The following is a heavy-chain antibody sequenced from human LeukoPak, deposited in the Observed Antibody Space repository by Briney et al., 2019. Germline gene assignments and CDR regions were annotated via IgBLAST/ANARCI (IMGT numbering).Heavy chain of an antibody. Sequence: PGGSLRLSCAASGFTFSSYEMNWVRQAPGEGLEWVSYISSSGRMIHYADSVKGRFTISRDNAKNTLYLQMNSLRADDTAVYYCARVDSCGPTFDYWGQGTLVTVSS. CDR2: ISSSGRMI. CDR1: GFTFSSYE. CDR3: ARVDSCGPTFDY. V-gene: IGHV3-48*03. D-gene: IGHD2-21*01. J-gene: IGHJ4*02.